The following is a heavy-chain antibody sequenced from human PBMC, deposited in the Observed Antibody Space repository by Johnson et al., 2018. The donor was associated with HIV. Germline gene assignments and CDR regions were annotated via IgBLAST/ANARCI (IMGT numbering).Heavy chain of an antibody. CDR1: GFSFSDYY. CDR2: IYSDGST. V-gene: IGHV3-66*01. J-gene: IGHJ3*02. Sequence: EVQLVESGGGWVKPGGSLRLSCAASGFSFSDYYMSWIRQAPGKGLEWVSVIYSDGSTYYADSVQGRFTLSRDNSQNTLYLQMNSLRAEDTAVYFCARDAPNFFDSSGVRDDAFDIWGPGTMVTVSS. D-gene: IGHD3-22*01. CDR3: ARDAPNFFDSSGVRDDAFDI.